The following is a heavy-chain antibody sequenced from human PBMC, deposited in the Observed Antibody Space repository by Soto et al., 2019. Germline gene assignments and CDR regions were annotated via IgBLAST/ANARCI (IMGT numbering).Heavy chain of an antibody. CDR3: GRVVEGATRHTDPDS. CDR1: GVSIHNSHSF. Sequence: QVHLQESGPGLVKPSETLSLTCTVSGVSIHNSHSFWAWIRQPPGKGLQFIASVYHNGGAHYNSSLKRRVTISVDTANHQVSMRMRSLTAADTAFYYCGRVVEGATRHTDPDSWGQGILVTVSS. CDR2: VYHNGGA. J-gene: IGHJ5*01. D-gene: IGHD2-21*01. V-gene: IGHV4-39*01.